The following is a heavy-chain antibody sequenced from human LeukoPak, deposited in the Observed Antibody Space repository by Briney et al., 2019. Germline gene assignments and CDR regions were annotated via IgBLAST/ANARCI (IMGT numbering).Heavy chain of an antibody. CDR2: IRYDGSNK. Sequence: KPGGSLRLSCAAPGFTFSSYGMHWVRQAPGKGLEWVAFIRYDGSNKYYADSVKGRFTISRDNSKNTLYLQMNSLRAEDTAVYYCAKTVVVPAAHYGMDVWGQGTTVTVSS. CDR3: AKTVVVPAAHYGMDV. D-gene: IGHD2-2*01. CDR1: GFTFSSYG. J-gene: IGHJ6*02. V-gene: IGHV3-30*02.